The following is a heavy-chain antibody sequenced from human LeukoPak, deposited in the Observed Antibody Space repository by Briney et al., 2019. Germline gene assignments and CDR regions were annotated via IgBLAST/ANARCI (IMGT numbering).Heavy chain of an antibody. CDR2: ISGSGINT. V-gene: IGHV3-23*01. Sequence: PGGSLRLSCAASGFTFSNYAMNRVRQTPGKGLEWVSGISGSGINTYYADSVKGRFTISRDNSNNTLYLQMNSLRVEDTAVYHCARGGYSSDWYFDYGGQGTLVTVSS. J-gene: IGHJ4*02. CDR3: ARGGYSSDWYFDY. CDR1: GFTFSNYA. D-gene: IGHD6-19*01.